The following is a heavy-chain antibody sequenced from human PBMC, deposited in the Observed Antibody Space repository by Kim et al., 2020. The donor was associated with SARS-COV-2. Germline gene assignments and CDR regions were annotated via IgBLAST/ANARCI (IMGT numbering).Heavy chain of an antibody. CDR3: ATDYYDSSGPSAFDI. CDR2: FDPEDGET. Sequence: ASVKVSCKVSGYTLTELSMHWVRQAPGKGLEWMGGFDPEDGETIYAQKFQGRVTMTEDTSTDTAYMELSSLRSEDTAVYYCATDYYDSSGPSAFDIWGQGTMVTVSS. V-gene: IGHV1-24*01. D-gene: IGHD3-22*01. CDR1: GYTLTELS. J-gene: IGHJ3*02.